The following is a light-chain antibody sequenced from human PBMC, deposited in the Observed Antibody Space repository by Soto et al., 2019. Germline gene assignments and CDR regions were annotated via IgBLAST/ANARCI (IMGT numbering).Light chain of an antibody. CDR2: DAS. J-gene: IGKJ4*01. CDR1: QTISSGF. Sequence: EIVLTQSPGILYLSPGDRATLSCRASQTISSGFLAWYQQKVGQAPRLLIYDASNRATGVPDRFSGSGSGTDFSLTISRLEPEDFAVYHCQWSGGSVSFGGGTKVDIK. V-gene: IGKV3-20*01. CDR3: QWSGGSVS.